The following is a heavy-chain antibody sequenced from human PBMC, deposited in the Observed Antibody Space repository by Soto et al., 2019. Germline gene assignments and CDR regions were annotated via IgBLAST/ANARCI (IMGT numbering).Heavy chain of an antibody. Sequence: GGSLRLSCAASGFTFSSYGMHWVRQAPGKGLEWVAVIWYDGSNKYYADSVKGRFTISRDNSKNTLYLQMNSLRAEDTAVYYCARDYYYDSSGYYYGFDYWGQGTLVTVSS. J-gene: IGHJ4*02. CDR1: GFTFSSYG. D-gene: IGHD3-22*01. CDR2: IWYDGSNK. V-gene: IGHV3-33*01. CDR3: ARDYYYDSSGYYYGFDY.